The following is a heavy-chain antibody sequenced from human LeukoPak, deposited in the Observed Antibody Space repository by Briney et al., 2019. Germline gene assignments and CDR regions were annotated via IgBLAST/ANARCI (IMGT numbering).Heavy chain of an antibody. D-gene: IGHD3-10*01. CDR2: FDPEDGET. J-gene: IGHJ6*02. V-gene: IGHV1-24*01. Sequence: AASVKVSCKVSGYTLTELSMHWVRQAPGKGLEWMGGFDPEDGETIYAQKFQGRVTMTEDTSTDTAYMELSSLRSEDTAVYYCAKLESGADYYYGMDVWGQGTTVTVSS. CDR1: GYTLTELS. CDR3: AKLESGADYYYGMDV.